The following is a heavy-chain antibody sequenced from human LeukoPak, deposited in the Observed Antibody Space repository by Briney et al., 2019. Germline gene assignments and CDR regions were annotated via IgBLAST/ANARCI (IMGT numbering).Heavy chain of an antibody. CDR1: GFTFSSYW. J-gene: IGHJ6*03. CDR3: ARRRGVDIVATRKAPNYYYYYMDV. V-gene: IGHV3-74*01. D-gene: IGHD5-12*01. Sequence: GGSLRLSCAASGFTFSSYWMHWVRQAPGKGLVWVSRINSDGSSTSYADSVKGRFTISRDNAKNTLYLQMNSLRAEDTAVYYCARRRGVDIVATRKAPNYYYYYMDVWGKGTTVTISS. CDR2: INSDGSST.